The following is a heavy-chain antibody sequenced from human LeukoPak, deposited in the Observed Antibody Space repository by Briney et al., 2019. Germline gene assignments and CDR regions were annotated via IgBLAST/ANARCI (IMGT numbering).Heavy chain of an antibody. Sequence: GRSLRLSCAASGFSFDDYGIHWVRQAPGKGLEWVSGISWNSGSIGYADSVKGRFTISRDNAKNTLYLQMNSLRAEDTAVYYCARGATYAYYQDYWGQGTLVTVSS. J-gene: IGHJ4*02. CDR3: ARGATYAYYQDY. D-gene: IGHD1-26*01. CDR2: ISWNSGSI. V-gene: IGHV3-9*01. CDR1: GFSFDDYG.